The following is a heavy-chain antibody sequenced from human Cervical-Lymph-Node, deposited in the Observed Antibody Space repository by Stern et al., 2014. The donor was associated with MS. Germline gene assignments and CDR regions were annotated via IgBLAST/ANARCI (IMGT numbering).Heavy chain of an antibody. Sequence: ELQLVESGGCFVQPRGSLRLSFAASVFTFSSYALHWVRQAPGKRLEYVSVISSNGGSKYYANSVKGRFTISRDNSKNTLYLHMGSLRVEDMAVYYCARGVTYCGGDCYGWYFDLWGRGTLVTVSS. CDR1: VFTFSSYA. D-gene: IGHD2-21*02. CDR2: ISSNGGSK. J-gene: IGHJ2*01. V-gene: IGHV3-64*01. CDR3: ARGVTYCGGDCYGWYFDL.